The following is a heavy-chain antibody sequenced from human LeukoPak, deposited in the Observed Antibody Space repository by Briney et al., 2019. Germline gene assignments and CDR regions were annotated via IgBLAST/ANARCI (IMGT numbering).Heavy chain of an antibody. CDR1: GYTFTSYA. Sequence: ASVKVSCKASGYTFTSYAMNWVRQAPGQGLEWMGWINPNTGNPTYAQGFTGRFVFSLDTSVSTAYLQISSLKAEDTAVYYCATFIVGATGKRNWFDPWGQGTLVTVSS. CDR3: ATFIVGATGKRNWFDP. D-gene: IGHD1-26*01. J-gene: IGHJ5*02. CDR2: INPNTGNP. V-gene: IGHV7-4-1*02.